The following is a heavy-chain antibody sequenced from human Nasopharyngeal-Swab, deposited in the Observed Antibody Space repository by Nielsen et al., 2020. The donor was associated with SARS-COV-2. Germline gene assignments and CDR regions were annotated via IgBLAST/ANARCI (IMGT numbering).Heavy chain of an antibody. D-gene: IGHD3-3*01. J-gene: IGHJ6*02. CDR3: ARLLRFLEWLHLPDYYYGMDV. CDR2: ISSSSSYT. Sequence: RQAPGRGLEGVSYISSSSSYTNYADSVKGRFTISRDNAKNSLYLQMNSLRAEDTAVYYCARLLRFLEWLHLPDYYYGMDVWGQGTTVTVSS. V-gene: IGHV3-11*03.